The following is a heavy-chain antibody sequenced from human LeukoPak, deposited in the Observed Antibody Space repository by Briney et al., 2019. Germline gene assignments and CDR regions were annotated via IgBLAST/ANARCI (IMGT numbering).Heavy chain of an antibody. J-gene: IGHJ4*02. CDR1: GGSFSDYY. D-gene: IGHD4-17*01. Sequence: SETLSLTCVVYGGSFSDYYWSWIRQPPGKGLEWIGEVKHSGSANYNPSLKGRVTMSLDTSKNQFSLKVNSVTAADTAVYYCAGESTVLTPSFDSWGQGTLVTVSS. CDR2: VKHSGSA. V-gene: IGHV4-34*01. CDR3: AGESTVLTPSFDS.